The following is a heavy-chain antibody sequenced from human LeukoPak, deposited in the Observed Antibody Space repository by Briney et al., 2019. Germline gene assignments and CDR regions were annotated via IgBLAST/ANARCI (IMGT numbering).Heavy chain of an antibody. J-gene: IGHJ4*02. V-gene: IGHV4-39*07. D-gene: IGHD2-15*01. CDR1: GGSISSSSYY. CDR2: IYDSGST. CDR3: SSSGDFDY. Sequence: SETLSLTCTVSGGSISSSSYYWGWIRQPPGKGLEWIGSIYDSGSTYYNPVLKRRVTISVDTSKNQCSLTLSSVTAADTAVYYCSSSGDFDYWGQGTLVTVSS.